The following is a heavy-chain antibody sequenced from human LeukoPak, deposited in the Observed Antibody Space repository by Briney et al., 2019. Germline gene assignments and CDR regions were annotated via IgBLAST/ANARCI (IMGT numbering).Heavy chain of an antibody. CDR3: ARGGSGSYYGYYFDY. J-gene: IGHJ4*02. CDR2: IIGSGSTT. V-gene: IGHV3-23*01. Sequence: AGGSLRLSCAASGFTFSSYAMSWVRQAPGKGLEWVSAIIGSGSTTYCADSVKGRFTISRDNSKNTLYLQMNSLRAGDTAVYYCARGGSGSYYGYYFDYWGQGTLVTVSS. CDR1: GFTFSSYA. D-gene: IGHD3-10*01.